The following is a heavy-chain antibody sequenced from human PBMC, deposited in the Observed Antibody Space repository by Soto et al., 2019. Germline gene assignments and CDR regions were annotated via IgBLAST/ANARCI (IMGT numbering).Heavy chain of an antibody. D-gene: IGHD4-17*01. J-gene: IGHJ4*02. CDR3: ARDQMTTVTNFDY. Sequence: ASVKVSCKASGYTFTGYYMHWVRQAPGQGLEWMGWINPNSGGTNYAQKFQGWVTMTRDTSISTAYMELSRLRSDDTAVYYCARDQMTTVTNFDYWGQGTLVTVSS. CDR1: GYTFTGYY. V-gene: IGHV1-2*04. CDR2: INPNSGGT.